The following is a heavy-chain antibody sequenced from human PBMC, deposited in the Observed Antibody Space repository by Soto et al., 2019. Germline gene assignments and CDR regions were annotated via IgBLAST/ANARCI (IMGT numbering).Heavy chain of an antibody. CDR2: ISYGGYT. J-gene: IGHJ4*02. V-gene: IGHV4-30-4*01. CDR1: GYSISSGDDY. D-gene: IGHD2-8*01. Sequence: QVQLQESGPGLVKPSQTLSLSCTVSGYSISSGDDYWSWIRQPPGKGLEWIAHISYGGYTFYNPSLQSRITMSVDTSKNQAYLKLSSVTAADTAVYYCASLNGSFLSFVDNWGQGTPVTVSS. CDR3: ASLNGSFLSFVDN.